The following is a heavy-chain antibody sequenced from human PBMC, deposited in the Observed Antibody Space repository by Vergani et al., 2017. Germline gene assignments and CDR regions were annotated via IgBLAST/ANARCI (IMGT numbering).Heavy chain of an antibody. CDR2: IYTSGST. D-gene: IGHD6-6*01. V-gene: IGHV4-4*09. J-gene: IGHJ4*02. Sequence: QVQLQESGPGLVKPSETLSLTCTVSGGSISSYYWSWIRQPPGKGLEWIGYIYTSGSTNYKPSLKSRVTIAVDTSKNQFSLKLSAVTAADTAVYYCARWEEDSSFDYWGQGTLVTVSS. CDR1: GGSISSYY. CDR3: ARWEEDSSFDY.